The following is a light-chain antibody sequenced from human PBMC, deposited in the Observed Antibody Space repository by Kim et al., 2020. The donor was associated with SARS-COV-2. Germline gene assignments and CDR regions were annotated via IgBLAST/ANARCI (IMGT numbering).Light chain of an antibody. Sequence: IQMTQSPSTLSASVGDRVTITGRASQIINSYLAWYQQKPGKAPNLLIYQASSLQIGVPSRFSGSGSGSEFTLTISSLQPDDFATYYCQHYIRFPYTFGQGTKLEI. CDR1: QIINSY. CDR3: QHYIRFPYT. J-gene: IGKJ2*01. V-gene: IGKV1-5*03. CDR2: QAS.